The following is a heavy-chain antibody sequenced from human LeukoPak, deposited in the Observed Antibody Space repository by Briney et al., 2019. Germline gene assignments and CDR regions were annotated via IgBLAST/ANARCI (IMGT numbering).Heavy chain of an antibody. D-gene: IGHD3-22*01. CDR3: AASPDYYDSSGYSYYFDY. CDR2: IFVGSGNT. J-gene: IGHJ4*02. CDR1: GFTFTSSA. V-gene: IGHV1-58*01. Sequence: TSVKVSCKASGFTFTSSAVQWVRQARGQRLEWIGWIFVGSGNTNYAQKFQERVTITRDMSTSTAYMELSSLRSEDTAVYYCAASPDYYDSSGYSYYFDYWGQGTLVTVSS.